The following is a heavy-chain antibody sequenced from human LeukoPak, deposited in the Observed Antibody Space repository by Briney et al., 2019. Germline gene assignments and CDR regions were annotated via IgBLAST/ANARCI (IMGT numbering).Heavy chain of an antibody. Sequence: GGSLRLSCAASGFTVSSNYMSWVRQAPGKGLEWVSVTYSGGSTYYTDSVKGRFTISRDNSKNTLYLQMNSLRAEDTAVYYCARGDSSGYYPFDYWGQGTLVTVSS. V-gene: IGHV3-53*01. J-gene: IGHJ4*02. CDR1: GFTVSSNY. CDR3: ARGDSSGYYPFDY. D-gene: IGHD3-22*01. CDR2: TYSGGST.